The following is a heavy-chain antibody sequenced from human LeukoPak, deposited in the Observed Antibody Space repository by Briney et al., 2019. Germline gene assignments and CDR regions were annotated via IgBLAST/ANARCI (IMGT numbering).Heavy chain of an antibody. CDR3: AKAVEYNWNYGVY. Sequence: RGSLRLSCAASGFTFSSYAMSWVRQAPGKGLEWVSAISGSGGSTYYADSVKGRFTISRDNSKSTLYLQMNSLRAEDTAVYYCAKAVEYNWNYGVYWGQGTLVTVSS. CDR2: ISGSGGST. D-gene: IGHD1-7*01. V-gene: IGHV3-23*01. CDR1: GFTFSSYA. J-gene: IGHJ4*02.